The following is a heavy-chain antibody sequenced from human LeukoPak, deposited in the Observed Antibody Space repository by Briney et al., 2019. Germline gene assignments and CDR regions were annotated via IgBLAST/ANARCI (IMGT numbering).Heavy chain of an antibody. D-gene: IGHD5-18*01. CDR2: IRYDGSNK. J-gene: IGHJ4*02. CDR1: GFTFSSYG. Sequence: PGGSLRLSCAASGFTFSSYGIHWVRQAPGKGLEWVAFIRYDGSNKYYADSVKGRFTISRDNSKNTLHLQMNSLRAEDTAVYYCAKEKIQLNPFDYWGQGTLVTVSS. V-gene: IGHV3-30*02. CDR3: AKEKIQLNPFDY.